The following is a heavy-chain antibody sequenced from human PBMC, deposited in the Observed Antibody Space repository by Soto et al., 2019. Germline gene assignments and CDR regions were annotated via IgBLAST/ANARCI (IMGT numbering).Heavy chain of an antibody. J-gene: IGHJ6*02. Sequence: GGSLRLSCAASGFTFSSYWMSWVRQAPGKGLEWVANIKQDGSEKYYVDSVKGRFTISRDNAKNSLYLQMNSLRAEDTAVYYCARTPPPGSSWYRANYYFYGMDVWGQGTTVPVSS. CDR1: GFTFSSYW. CDR2: IKQDGSEK. V-gene: IGHV3-7*01. D-gene: IGHD6-13*01. CDR3: ARTPPPGSSWYRANYYFYGMDV.